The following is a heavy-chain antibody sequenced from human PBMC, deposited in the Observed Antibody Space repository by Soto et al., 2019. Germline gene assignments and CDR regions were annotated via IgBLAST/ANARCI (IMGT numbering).Heavy chain of an antibody. V-gene: IGHV4-39*01. CDR1: GDSISSSTYF. CDR2: IYYSGST. Sequence: QLQLQESGPGLVKPSETLSLTCTVSGDSISSSTYFWGWVRQPPGKGLEWIGSIYYSGSTYYNPSLKSRVTISVDKYKNDFSLKLSSVTDADKAVYYCARHLGEGYFDYWGQGTLVTVSS. J-gene: IGHJ4*02. CDR3: ARHLGEGYFDY.